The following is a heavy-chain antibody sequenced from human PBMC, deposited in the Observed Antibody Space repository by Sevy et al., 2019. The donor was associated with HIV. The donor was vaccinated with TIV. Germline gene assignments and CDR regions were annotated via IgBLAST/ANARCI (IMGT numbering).Heavy chain of an antibody. V-gene: IGHV1-8*01. CDR3: ARGARYFDWLLVHAFDI. D-gene: IGHD3-9*01. Sequence: DTVKVSCKASGYTFTSYDINWVRQATRQGLEWTGWMNPNSGNTGYAQKFQGRVTMTRNISISTAYMELSRLRSEDTAVYYCARGARYFDWLLVHAFDIWGQGTMVSVSS. J-gene: IGHJ3*02. CDR1: GYTFTSYD. CDR2: MNPNSGNT.